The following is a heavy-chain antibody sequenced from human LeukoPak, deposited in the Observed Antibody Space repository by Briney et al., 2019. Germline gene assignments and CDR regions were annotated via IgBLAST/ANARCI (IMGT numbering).Heavy chain of an antibody. V-gene: IGHV3-30*02. D-gene: IGHD4-11*01. Sequence: GGSLRLSXAASGFTFSSYGMHWVRQAPGKGLGWVAFIRYDGSNKYYADSVKGRFTISRDNSKNTLYLQMNSPRAEDTAVYYCVQGVTVTINIDYWGQGTLVTVSS. CDR3: VQGVTVTINIDY. CDR1: GFTFSSYG. CDR2: IRYDGSNK. J-gene: IGHJ4*02.